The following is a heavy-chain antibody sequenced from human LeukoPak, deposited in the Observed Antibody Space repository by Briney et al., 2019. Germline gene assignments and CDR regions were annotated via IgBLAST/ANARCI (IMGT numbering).Heavy chain of an antibody. CDR1: GFTFSSYA. CDR3: AKGGRSGYDFRAFDY. V-gene: IGHV3-30*18. D-gene: IGHD5-12*01. Sequence: GGSLRLSCAASGFTFSSYAMHWVRQAPGKGLKWVAVISYDGSNKYYADSVKGRFTISRDNSKNTLYLQMNSLRAEDTAVYYCAKGGRSGYDFRAFDYWGQRTLVTVSS. CDR2: ISYDGSNK. J-gene: IGHJ4*02.